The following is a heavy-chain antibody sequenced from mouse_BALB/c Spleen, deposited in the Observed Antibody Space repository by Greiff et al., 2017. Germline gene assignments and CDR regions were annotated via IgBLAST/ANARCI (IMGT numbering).Heavy chain of an antibody. Sequence: VQLQQPGAELVKPGASVKLSCKASGYTFTSYWMHWVKQRPGQGLEWIGEINPSNGRTNYNEKFKSKATLTVDKSSSTAYMQLSSLTSEDSAVYYCARKVYGNYPAWFAYWGQGTLVTVSA. J-gene: IGHJ3*01. CDR3: ARKVYGNYPAWFAY. V-gene: IGHV1S81*02. CDR1: GYTFTSYW. CDR2: INPSNGRT. D-gene: IGHD2-1*01.